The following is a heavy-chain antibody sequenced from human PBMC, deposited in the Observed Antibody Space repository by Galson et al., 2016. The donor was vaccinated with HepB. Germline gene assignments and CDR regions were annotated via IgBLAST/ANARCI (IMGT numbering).Heavy chain of an antibody. CDR2: IYYSGST. D-gene: IGHD4-11*01. V-gene: IGHV4-39*01. CDR3: ARTLKFRDDYSKNYYYHGMDV. CDR1: GGSISSSSYY. J-gene: IGHJ6*04. Sequence: SETLSLTCTVSGGSISSSSYYWGWIRQPPGRGLEWIGNIYYSGSTYYKPSLKSRVTISADTSKNQFSLKLSPVTAADTAIYYCARTLKFRDDYSKNYYYHGMDVWGKGTTVTVSS.